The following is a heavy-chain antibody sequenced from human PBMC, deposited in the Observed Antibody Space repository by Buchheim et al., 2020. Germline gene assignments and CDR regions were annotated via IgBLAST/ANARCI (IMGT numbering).Heavy chain of an antibody. CDR3: TRDSTGRGDNWFDP. V-gene: IGHV3-21*01. Sequence: EVQLVESGGGLVKSGGSLRLSCAASGFTFSSYSMNWVRQAPGKGLEWVSSISGSSTYIYYADSVKGRFTISRYNAKNSLYLQMNSLRAEDTAVYYCTRDSTGRGDNWFDPWGQGTL. CDR2: ISGSSTYI. J-gene: IGHJ5*02. CDR1: GFTFSSYS. D-gene: IGHD1-1*01.